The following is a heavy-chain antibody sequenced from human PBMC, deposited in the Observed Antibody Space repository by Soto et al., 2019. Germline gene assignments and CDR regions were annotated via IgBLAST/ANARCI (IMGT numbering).Heavy chain of an antibody. D-gene: IGHD1-26*01. V-gene: IGHV4-39*01. Sequence: SETLSLTCSVSGGSVSSSSYYWGWVRQPPGKGLEWIGTIYYTGSTSYCPSLKSRVTISVDTSKTQFSLNLNSVTAADTAVYYCAGRRAGDYYFDSWGQGTQVTVSS. J-gene: IGHJ4*02. CDR3: AGRRAGDYYFDS. CDR2: IYYTGST. CDR1: GGSVSSSSYY.